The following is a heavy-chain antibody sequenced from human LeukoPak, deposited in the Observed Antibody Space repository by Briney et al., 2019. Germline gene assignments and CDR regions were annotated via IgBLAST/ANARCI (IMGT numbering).Heavy chain of an antibody. J-gene: IGHJ4*02. V-gene: IGHV1-18*01. D-gene: IGHD3-10*01. CDR2: ISAYNGNT. Sequence: GASVKVSCKASGYTFTSYGISWVRQAPGQGLEWMGWISAYNGNTNYAQKLQGRVTMTTDTSTSTAYMELRSPRSDDTAVYYCARGVMVRGVIPVPFDYWGQGTLVTVSS. CDR1: GYTFTSYG. CDR3: ARGVMVRGVIPVPFDY.